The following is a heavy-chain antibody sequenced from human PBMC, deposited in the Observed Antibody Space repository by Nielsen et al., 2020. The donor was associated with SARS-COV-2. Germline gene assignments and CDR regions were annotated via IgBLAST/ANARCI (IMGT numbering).Heavy chain of an antibody. V-gene: IGHV4-59*01. CDR2: IDYSGSA. J-gene: IGHJ4*02. CDR3: ARDTGVDIDY. CDR1: GFIFSDYA. D-gene: IGHD7-27*01. Sequence: ESLKISCAASGFIFSDYAMAWVRQAPGKGLEWIGYIDYSGSANYNPSLKSRVTISMDTSKNQFSLKLTSVTAADTAVYYCARDTGVDIDYWGQGTLVTVSS.